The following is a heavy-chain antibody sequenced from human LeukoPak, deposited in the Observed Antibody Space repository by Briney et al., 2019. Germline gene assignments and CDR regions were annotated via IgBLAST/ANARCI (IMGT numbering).Heavy chain of an antibody. CDR3: AKDMPVVTMVRGVMDY. D-gene: IGHD3-10*01. V-gene: IGHV3-23*01. J-gene: IGHJ4*02. CDR1: GFTFSSYA. Sequence: QAGGSLRLSCAASGFTFSSYAMSWVRQAPGKGLEWVSVISGSGGSTYYADSVKGRFTISRDNSKNTLYLQMNSLRAEDTAVYYCAKDMPVVTMVRGVMDYWGQGTLVTVSS. CDR2: ISGSGGST.